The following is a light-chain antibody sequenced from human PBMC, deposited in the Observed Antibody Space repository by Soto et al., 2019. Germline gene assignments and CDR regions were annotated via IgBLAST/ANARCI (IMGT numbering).Light chain of an antibody. CDR1: QSISSY. V-gene: IGKV1-6*01. J-gene: IGKJ1*01. Sequence: IQMTQSPSSLSASVGDRVTITWRASQSISSYLNWYQQKPGKAPKLLIYAASSLQSGVPSRFSGSGSGTDFTLTISSLQPEDFATYYCLQDYNYPPTFGQGTKVDIK. CDR3: LQDYNYPPT. CDR2: AAS.